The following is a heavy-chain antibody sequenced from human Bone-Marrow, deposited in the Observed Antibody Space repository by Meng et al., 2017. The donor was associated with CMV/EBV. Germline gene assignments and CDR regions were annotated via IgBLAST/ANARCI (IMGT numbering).Heavy chain of an antibody. Sequence: ASVKVSCKASGYTFTGYYMHWVRQAPGQGLEWMGWINANSGSTNYAQKFQGRVTMTRDTSISTAYMELSRLRSDDTSVYYCARALILVVPAAMGYWGQGTLVTVSS. CDR1: GYTFTGYY. CDR2: INANSGST. V-gene: IGHV1-2*02. D-gene: IGHD2-2*01. J-gene: IGHJ4*02. CDR3: ARALILVVPAAMGY.